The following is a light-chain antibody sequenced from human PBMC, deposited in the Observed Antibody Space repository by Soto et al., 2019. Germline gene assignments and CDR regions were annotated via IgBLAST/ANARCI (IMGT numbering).Light chain of an antibody. J-gene: IGKJ1*01. V-gene: IGKV1-39*01. CDR2: AAS. CDR3: QQSYIAPRA. CDR1: QSTSRY. Sequence: DIQMTQSPSSLPASVGDRVTITCRASQSTSRYLNWYQYIPGKAPKLLIYAASTLQSGVPSRFSGFGSGTDFTLIISSLQPEDFATYYCQQSYIAPRAFGQGTKVEVK.